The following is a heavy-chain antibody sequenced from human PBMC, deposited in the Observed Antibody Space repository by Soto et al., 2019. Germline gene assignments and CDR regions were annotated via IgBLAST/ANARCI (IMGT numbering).Heavy chain of an antibody. CDR1: GFTFSSYS. Sequence: GGSLRLSCAASGFTFSSYSMNWVRQAPGKGLEWVSSISSSSSYIYYADSVKGRFTISRDNAKNSLYLQMNSLRAEDTAVYYCARDWGGYTAMDKYYYYGMDVWGQGTTVTVSS. CDR2: ISSSSSYI. CDR3: ARDWGGYTAMDKYYYYGMDV. D-gene: IGHD5-18*01. V-gene: IGHV3-21*01. J-gene: IGHJ6*02.